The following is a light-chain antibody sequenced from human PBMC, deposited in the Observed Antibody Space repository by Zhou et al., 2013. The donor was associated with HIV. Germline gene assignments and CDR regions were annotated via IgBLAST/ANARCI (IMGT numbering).Light chain of an antibody. CDR2: DIS. J-gene: IGKJ2*01. V-gene: IGKV3-11*01. CDR1: QSVGNS. CDR3: QQANSFPYT. Sequence: EIVLTQSPPTLSLSPGVRATLSCRASQSVGNSLAWYQQKPGQAPRLLIYDISNRATGIPARFSGSGSGTDFSLTISSLQPEDFAMYYCQQANSFPYTFGQGTKAGDQT.